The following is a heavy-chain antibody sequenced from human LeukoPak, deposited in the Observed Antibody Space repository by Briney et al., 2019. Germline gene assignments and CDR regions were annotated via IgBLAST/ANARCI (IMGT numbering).Heavy chain of an antibody. J-gene: IGHJ1*01. D-gene: IGHD6-13*01. Sequence: GESLKISCKGSGYSFTSYWIGWVRQMPGKGLEWMGIIYPGDSDTRYSPSSQGQVTISADKSISTAYLQWSSLKASDTAMYYCARPHQGADSSSWDGNFQHWGQGTLVTVSS. CDR1: GYSFTSYW. CDR2: IYPGDSDT. V-gene: IGHV5-51*01. CDR3: ARPHQGADSSSWDGNFQH.